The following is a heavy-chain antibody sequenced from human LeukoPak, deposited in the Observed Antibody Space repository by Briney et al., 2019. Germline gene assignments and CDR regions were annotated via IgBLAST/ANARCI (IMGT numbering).Heavy chain of an antibody. CDR3: ARLGGGATVFFDYFDY. CDR1: GYYFRTYW. J-gene: IGHJ4*02. Sequence: GESLKISCKGSGYYFRTYWIGWVRPMPGKGLEWMGIIYPGDSDTRYSPSFQGQVTISADKSISTAYLQWSSLKASDTSMYYCARLGGGATVFFDYFDYWGQGTLVTVSS. CDR2: IYPGDSDT. V-gene: IGHV5-51*01. D-gene: IGHD1-26*01.